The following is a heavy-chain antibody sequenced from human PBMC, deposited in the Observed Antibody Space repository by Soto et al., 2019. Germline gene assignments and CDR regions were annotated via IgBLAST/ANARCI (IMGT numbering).Heavy chain of an antibody. CDR2: VHISGHS. Sequence: PSATLSLTCTLSGGSVRAPDWWNWVRQSPDKGLEWIAEVHISGHSNYNPPLRSRVSVSIDSSQNQFYLNLNSVTAADTAIYYCARVRQSRSANNCYFDPWGEGTQVTVSS. J-gene: IGHJ5*01. CDR3: ARVRQSRSANNCYFDP. CDR1: GGSVRAPDW. D-gene: IGHD1-1*01. V-gene: IGHV4-4*02.